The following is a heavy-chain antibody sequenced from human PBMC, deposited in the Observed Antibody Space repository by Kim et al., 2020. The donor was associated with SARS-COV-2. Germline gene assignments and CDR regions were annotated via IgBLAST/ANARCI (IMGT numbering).Heavy chain of an antibody. CDR1: GGSISSYY. J-gene: IGHJ3*02. D-gene: IGHD4-17*01. CDR2: IYYSGST. Sequence: SETLSLTCTVSGGSISSYYWSWIRQPPGKGLEWIGYIYYSGSTNYNPSLKSRVTISVDTSKNQFSLKLSSVTAADTAVYYCAREKYGDFAFDIWGQGTMVTVSS. CDR3: AREKYGDFAFDI. V-gene: IGHV4-59*13.